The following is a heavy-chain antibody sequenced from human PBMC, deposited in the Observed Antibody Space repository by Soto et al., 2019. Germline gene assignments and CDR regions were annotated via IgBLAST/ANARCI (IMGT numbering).Heavy chain of an antibody. CDR1: GGSISSSSYY. J-gene: IGHJ4*02. CDR3: ARQGRITIFGVVITHFDY. D-gene: IGHD3-3*01. Sequence: QLQLQESGPGLVKPSETLSLTCTVSGGSISSSSYYWGWIRQPPGKGLEWIGSIYYSGSTYYNPSLTSRVTITVDTSKNQFSLKLSSVTAADAAVYSCARQGRITIFGVVITHFDYWGQGTLVTVSS. CDR2: IYYSGST. V-gene: IGHV4-39*01.